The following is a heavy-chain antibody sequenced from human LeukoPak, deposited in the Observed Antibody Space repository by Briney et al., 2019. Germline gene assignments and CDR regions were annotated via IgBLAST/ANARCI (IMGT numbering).Heavy chain of an antibody. CDR2: IYTSGST. CDR1: GGSISSYY. V-gene: IGHV4-4*07. CDR3: ARSKEWELPTGFDY. D-gene: IGHD1-26*01. Sequence: PSETLSLTCTVSGGSISSYYWSWIRQPAGKGLEWIGRIYTSGSTNYNPSLKSRVTMSVDTSKNQFSLKLSSVTAADTAVYYCARSKEWELPTGFDYWGQGTLVTVSS. J-gene: IGHJ4*02.